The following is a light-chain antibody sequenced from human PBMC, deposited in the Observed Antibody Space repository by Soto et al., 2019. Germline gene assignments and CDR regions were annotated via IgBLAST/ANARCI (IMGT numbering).Light chain of an antibody. Sequence: QAVVTQEPSLTVSPGGTVTLTCGSSTGTVTSGHYPYWFHQKPGQAPRTLVYNTSDKHSWTPARFSGSLLGGKAALTLSGAQPEDEADCYCLLSQGGARVFGGGTKLTLL. J-gene: IGLJ3*02. V-gene: IGLV7-46*01. CDR1: TGTVTSGHY. CDR3: LLSQGGARV. CDR2: NTS.